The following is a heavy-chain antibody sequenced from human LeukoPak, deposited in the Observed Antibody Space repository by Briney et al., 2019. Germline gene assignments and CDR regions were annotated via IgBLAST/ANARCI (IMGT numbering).Heavy chain of an antibody. J-gene: IGHJ4*02. D-gene: IGHD3-16*01. Sequence: GGSLRLSCAVSGFTVSSNYMNWVRQAPGKGLEGVSVIHAGGTTFYADSVKGGFTISRDNSKNTLYLQMNSLRADDTAVYYCAREVRGDYFDFWGQGTLVTVSS. CDR2: IHAGGTT. CDR3: AREVRGDYFDF. CDR1: GFTVSSNY. V-gene: IGHV3-53*01.